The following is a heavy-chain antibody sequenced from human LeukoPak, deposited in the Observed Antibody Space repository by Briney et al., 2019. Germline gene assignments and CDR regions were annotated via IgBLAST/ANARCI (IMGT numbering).Heavy chain of an antibody. D-gene: IGHD7-27*01. Sequence: PSETLSLTCTVSGGSISSSSYYWGWIRQPPGTGLEWIGSIYYSGSTYYNPSLKSRVTISVDTPKNQFSLKLSSVTAADTAVYYCARRLGIARYYFDYWGQGTLVTVSS. V-gene: IGHV4-39*07. CDR2: IYYSGST. CDR1: GGSISSSSYY. J-gene: IGHJ4*02. CDR3: ARRLGIARYYFDY.